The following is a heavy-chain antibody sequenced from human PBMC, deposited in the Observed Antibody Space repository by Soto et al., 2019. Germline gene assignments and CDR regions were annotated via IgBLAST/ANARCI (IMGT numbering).Heavy chain of an antibody. V-gene: IGHV1-18*04. CDR1: GYTFTSYG. Sequence: ASVKVSCKASGYTFTSYGISWVRQAPGQGLEWMGWISAYNGNTNYAQKLQGRVTMTTDTSTSTAYMELRSLRSDDTAVYYCARWDILTGIMHGLFDYWGQGTLVTAPQ. CDR3: ARWDILTGIMHGLFDY. J-gene: IGHJ4*02. D-gene: IGHD3-9*01. CDR2: ISAYNGNT.